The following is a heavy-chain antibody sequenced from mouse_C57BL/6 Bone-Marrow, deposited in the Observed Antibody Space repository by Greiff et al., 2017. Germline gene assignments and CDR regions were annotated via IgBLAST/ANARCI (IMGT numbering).Heavy chain of an antibody. D-gene: IGHD2-1*01. J-gene: IGHJ3*01. Sequence: VQGVESGAELVRPGASVKLSCKASGYTFTDYYINWVKQRPGQGLEWIARIYPGSGNTYYNEKFKGKATLTAEKSSSTAYMQLSSLTSEDSAVYFCARECGGYYGISFAYWGQGTLVTVSA. CDR1: GYTFTDYY. CDR2: IYPGSGNT. V-gene: IGHV1-76*01. CDR3: ARECGGYYGISFAY.